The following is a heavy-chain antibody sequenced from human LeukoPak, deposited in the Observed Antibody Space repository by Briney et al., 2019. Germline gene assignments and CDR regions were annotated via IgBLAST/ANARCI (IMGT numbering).Heavy chain of an antibody. J-gene: IGHJ4*02. CDR3: ATNHSSAYLQRGDY. V-gene: IGHV3-48*01. Sequence: GRSLRLSCAASGFTLCSFSMDCVRVAPGEGLEWGSYICTSSGTIHYADSLKGRFTDSWDNAKNSSHLQMNRLRAEDTAVYYCATNHSSAYLQRGDYCGQETLATVPS. CDR1: GFTLCSFS. CDR2: ICTSSGTI. D-gene: IGHD3-22*01.